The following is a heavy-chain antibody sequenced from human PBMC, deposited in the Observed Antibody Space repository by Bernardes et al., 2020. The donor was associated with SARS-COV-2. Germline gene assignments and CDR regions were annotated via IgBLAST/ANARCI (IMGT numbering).Heavy chain of an antibody. Sequence: SETLSLTCFVSGGTISSSKYYWGWIRQPPGKGLEWNRSIDFSRSSYYNPSLQSLVSSPVNTSKNQIFRRLSFVTAADTAVYYCAGLSYGIDCYISGWGSWDYGMDVWGQGSTVTVSS. CDR1: GGTISSSKYY. J-gene: IGHJ6*02. V-gene: IGHV4-39*01. CDR2: IDFSRSS. D-gene: IGHD2-21*01. CDR3: AGLSYGIDCYISGWGSWDYGMDV.